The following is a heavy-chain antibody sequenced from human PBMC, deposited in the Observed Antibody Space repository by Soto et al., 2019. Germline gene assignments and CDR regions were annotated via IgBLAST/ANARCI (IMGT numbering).Heavy chain of an antibody. Sequence: SETLSLTCSVSGGSVSDKTYYWSWIRQPPGKRLEWIGYVYYSGTTNYNPSLKSRVTISVDLSKNRFSLRLSSVTTADTALYYCARTTAVPNTLRSRYFFDYWGQGTLVT. CDR3: ARTTAVPNTLRSRYFFDY. D-gene: IGHD4-17*01. V-gene: IGHV4-61*01. CDR2: VYYSGTT. CDR1: GGSVSDKTYY. J-gene: IGHJ4*02.